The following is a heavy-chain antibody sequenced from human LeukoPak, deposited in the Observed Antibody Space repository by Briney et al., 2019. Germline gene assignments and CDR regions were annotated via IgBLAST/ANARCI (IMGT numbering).Heavy chain of an antibody. CDR3: ARDYYYGSGSYYNFNWFDP. J-gene: IGHJ5*02. D-gene: IGHD3-10*01. V-gene: IGHV3-48*04. CDR2: ISSSGSTI. Sequence: RGSLRLSCAASGFTFSTYSMNWVRQAPGKGLEWVSYISSSGSTIYYADSVKGRFTISRDNAKNSLYLQMNSLRAEDTAVYYCARDYYYGSGSYYNFNWFDPWGQGTLVTVSS. CDR1: GFTFSTYS.